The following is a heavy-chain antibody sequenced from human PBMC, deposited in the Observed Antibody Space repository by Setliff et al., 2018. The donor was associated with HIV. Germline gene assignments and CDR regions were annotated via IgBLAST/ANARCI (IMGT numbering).Heavy chain of an antibody. J-gene: IGHJ3*02. CDR3: ARQGPSRGSGYYPPDDAFDS. CDR2: ISPSSSYI. CDR1: GFTFSSYS. D-gene: IGHD3-22*01. V-gene: IGHV3-21*01. Sequence: GGSLSLSCAASGFTFSSYSMNWVRQAPGKGLEWVSSISPSSSYIHYADSVKGRFTISRDNAKNSLYLQVNSLRAEDTAVYYCARQGPSRGSGYYPPDDAFDSWGQGTMVTVSS.